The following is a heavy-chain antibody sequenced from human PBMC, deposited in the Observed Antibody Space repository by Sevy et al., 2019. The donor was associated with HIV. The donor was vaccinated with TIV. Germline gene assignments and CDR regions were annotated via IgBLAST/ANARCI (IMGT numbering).Heavy chain of an antibody. Sequence: GGSLRLSCAASGFTFSSYWMSWVRQAPGKGLEWVANIKQDGSEKYYVDSVKGRFTISRDNAKNSLYLQMNSLRAEDTAGYYCARDPRVVPAAIMVWGLTDSVAYYMDVWGKGTTVTVSS. J-gene: IGHJ6*03. CDR3: ARDPRVVPAAIMVWGLTDSVAYYMDV. CDR2: IKQDGSEK. V-gene: IGHV3-7*03. D-gene: IGHD2-2*01. CDR1: GFTFSSYW.